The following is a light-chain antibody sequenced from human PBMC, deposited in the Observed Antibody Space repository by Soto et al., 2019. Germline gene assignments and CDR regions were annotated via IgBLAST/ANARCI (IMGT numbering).Light chain of an antibody. J-gene: IGKJ5*01. V-gene: IGKV3-20*01. CDR1: QSVSSSY. CDR3: QQYNSWPQIT. CDR2: GAS. Sequence: EIVLTQSPATLSLSPGERATLSCRASQSVSSSYLAWYQQKPGQAPRLLIYGASSRATGIPDRFSGSGSGTDFTLTISSLQSEDFAVYYCQQYNSWPQITFGQGTRLEIK.